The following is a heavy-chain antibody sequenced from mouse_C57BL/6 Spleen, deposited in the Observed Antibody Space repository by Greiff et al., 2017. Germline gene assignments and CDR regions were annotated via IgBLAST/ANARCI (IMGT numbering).Heavy chain of an antibody. V-gene: IGHV1-81*01. J-gene: IGHJ2*01. CDR3: ARWINAVVATGYFDY. CDR2: IYPRSGNT. Sequence: QVQLQQSGAELARPGASVKLSCKASGYTFTSYGISWVKQRTGQGLEWIGEIYPRSGNTYYNEKFKGKATLTADKSSSTAYMELLSLTSEDSAVYFCARWINAVVATGYFDYWGKDNTLTVSS. CDR1: GYTFTSYG. D-gene: IGHD1-1*01.